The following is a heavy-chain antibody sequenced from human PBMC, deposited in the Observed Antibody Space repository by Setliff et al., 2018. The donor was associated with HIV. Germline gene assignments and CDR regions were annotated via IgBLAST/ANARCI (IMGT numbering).Heavy chain of an antibody. Sequence: PGGSLRLSCAASGFTSSNYAMSWVRQAPGEGLEWVSAILSTGERTFYADSVKGRFTISRDNSKNTVYLQMNSLRAEDTAEYYCAKELAASGLGYFDSWGRGILVTVSS. CDR2: ILSTGERT. CDR3: AKELAASGLGYFDS. CDR1: GFTSSNYA. J-gene: IGHJ4*02. V-gene: IGHV3-23*01. D-gene: IGHD3-22*01.